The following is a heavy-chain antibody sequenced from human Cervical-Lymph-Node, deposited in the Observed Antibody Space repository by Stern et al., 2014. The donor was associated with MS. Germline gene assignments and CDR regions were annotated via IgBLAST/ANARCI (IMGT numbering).Heavy chain of an antibody. J-gene: IGHJ4*02. D-gene: IGHD3-3*01. V-gene: IGHV1-18*01. CDR1: GYTFTSYG. CDR2: ISANNGNT. CDR3: ARMYYDFWSGSPYYFDY. Sequence: VQLVGSGAEVKKPGASVRVSCKASGYTFTSYGISWVRQAPGQGLEWMGWISANNGNTNYAQKLQGRVTMTTDTSTSTAYMELRSLRSDDTAVYYCARMYYDFWSGSPYYFDYWGQGTLVTVSS.